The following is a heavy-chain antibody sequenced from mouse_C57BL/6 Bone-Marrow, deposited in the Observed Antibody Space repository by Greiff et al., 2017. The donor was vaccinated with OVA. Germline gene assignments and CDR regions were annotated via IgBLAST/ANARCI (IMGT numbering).Heavy chain of an antibody. Sequence: EVMLVESGGGLVKPGGSLKLSCAASGFTFSSYAMSWVRQTPEKRLEWVATISDGGSYTYYPDNVQGRFTISRDNAKNNLYLQMSHLKSEDTAMYYCARYDYLYYYAMDYWGQGTSVTVSS. CDR1: GFTFSSYA. D-gene: IGHD2-4*01. CDR2: ISDGGSYT. V-gene: IGHV5-4*03. CDR3: ARYDYLYYYAMDY. J-gene: IGHJ4*01.